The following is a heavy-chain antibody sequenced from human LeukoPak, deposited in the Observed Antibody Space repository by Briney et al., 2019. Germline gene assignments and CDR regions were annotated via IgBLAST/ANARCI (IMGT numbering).Heavy chain of an antibody. CDR1: GFTFSSYA. D-gene: IGHD1-26*01. CDR3: ARLGVTPKVRFDY. J-gene: IGHJ4*02. V-gene: IGHV3-7*01. CDR2: IKQDGSEK. Sequence: GALRLSCAASGFTFSSYAMSWVRQAPGKGLEWVANIKQDGSEKYYVDSVKGRFTISRDNAKNSLYLQMNSLRAEDTAVYYCARLGVTPKVRFDYWGQGTLVTVSS.